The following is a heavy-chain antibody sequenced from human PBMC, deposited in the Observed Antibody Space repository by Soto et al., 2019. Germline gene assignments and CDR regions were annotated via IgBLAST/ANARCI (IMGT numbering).Heavy chain of an antibody. CDR2: ISAYNTNA. V-gene: IGHV1-18*01. CDR3: ATTQSAGWSIH. J-gene: IGHJ4*02. Sequence: QVQLVQSGAEVKKPGASVKVSCKASGYTFTNYGIVWVRQAPGQGLEWMGWISAYNTNADYAQMFQGRVTMTADTSTSTAYMELWSLRSDDTAVYYCATTQSAGWSIHWGQGTLVTVSS. D-gene: IGHD6-19*01. CDR1: GYTFTNYG.